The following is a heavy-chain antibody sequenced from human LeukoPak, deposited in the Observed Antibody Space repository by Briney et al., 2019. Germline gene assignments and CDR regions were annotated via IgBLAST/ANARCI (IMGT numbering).Heavy chain of an antibody. CDR3: ARDVNTVVTPSGDY. J-gene: IGHJ4*02. CDR2: ISGSGGST. D-gene: IGHD4-23*01. Sequence: GGSLRLSCAASGFTFSSYAMSWVRQAPGKGLEWVSAISGSGGSTYYADSVKGRFTISRDNSKNTLYLQMNSLRAEDTAVYYCARDVNTVVTPSGDYWGQGTLVTVSS. V-gene: IGHV3-23*01. CDR1: GFTFSSYA.